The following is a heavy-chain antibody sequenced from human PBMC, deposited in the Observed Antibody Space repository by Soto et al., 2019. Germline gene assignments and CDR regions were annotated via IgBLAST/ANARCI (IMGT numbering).Heavy chain of an antibody. V-gene: IGHV1-69*13. J-gene: IGHJ4*02. D-gene: IGHD3-22*01. Sequence: SVKVSCKASGGTFSSYAISWVRQAPGQGLEWMGGIIPIFGTANYAQKFQGRVTITADESTSTAYMELSSLRSEDTAVYYCARNTPSDYYDSSGYYPPFDYWGQGTLVTVSS. CDR2: IIPIFGTA. CDR3: ARNTPSDYYDSSGYYPPFDY. CDR1: GGTFSSYA.